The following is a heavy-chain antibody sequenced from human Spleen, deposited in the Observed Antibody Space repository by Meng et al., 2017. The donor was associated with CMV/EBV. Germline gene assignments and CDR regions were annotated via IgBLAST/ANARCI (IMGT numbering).Heavy chain of an antibody. D-gene: IGHD4-17*01. CDR3: ARTNYGDYNWFDP. CDR1: GGSISSGGFY. Sequence: QVHVQESGPGLVKPAHTLSLTCTVSGGSISSGGFYWSWIRQHPGKGLEWIGYIYYSGSTYYNPSLRSRVAISIDTSKNQFSLKLTSVTAADTAVYFCARTNYGDYNWFDPWGQGTLVTVFS. CDR2: IYYSGST. J-gene: IGHJ5*02. V-gene: IGHV4-31*03.